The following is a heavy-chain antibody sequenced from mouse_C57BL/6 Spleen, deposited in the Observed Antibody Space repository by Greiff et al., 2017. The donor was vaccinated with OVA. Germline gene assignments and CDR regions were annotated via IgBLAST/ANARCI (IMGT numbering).Heavy chain of an antibody. CDR2: IDPETGGT. V-gene: IGHV1-15*01. D-gene: IGHD3-3*01. J-gene: IGHJ2*01. Sequence: QVQLQQSGAELVRPGASVTLSCKASGYTFTDYEMHWVKQTPVHGLEWIGAIDPETGGTAYNQKFKGKAILTADKSSSTAYMELRSLTSEDSAVYYCTRGDSYYFDYWGQGTTLTVSS. CDR1: GYTFTDYE. CDR3: TRGDSYYFDY.